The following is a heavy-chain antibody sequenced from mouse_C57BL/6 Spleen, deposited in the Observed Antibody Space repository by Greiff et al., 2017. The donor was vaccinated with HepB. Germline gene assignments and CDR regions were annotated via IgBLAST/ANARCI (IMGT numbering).Heavy chain of an antibody. Sequence: VQLQQSGAELVKPGASVKISCKASGYAFSSYWMNWVKQRPGKGLEWIGQIYPGDGDTNYNGKFKGKATLTADKSSSTAYMQLSSLTSEDSAVYFCARGRKGYYAMDYWGQGTSVTVSS. J-gene: IGHJ4*01. CDR3: ARGRKGYYAMDY. D-gene: IGHD1-3*01. V-gene: IGHV1-80*01. CDR2: IYPGDGDT. CDR1: GYAFSSYW.